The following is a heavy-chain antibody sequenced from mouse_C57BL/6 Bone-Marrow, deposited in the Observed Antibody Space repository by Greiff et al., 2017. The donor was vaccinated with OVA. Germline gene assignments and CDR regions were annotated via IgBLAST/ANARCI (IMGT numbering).Heavy chain of an antibody. D-gene: IGHD1-1*01. CDR1: GFTFSSYG. CDR3: ARRVVVDAMDC. Sequence: EVQGVESGGDLVKPGGSLKLSCAASGFTFSSYGMSWVRQTPDKRLEWVATISSGGSYTYYPDSVKGRFTISIDNAKNNLYLQMSSLKSEDTAMCSCARRVVVDAMDCWGQGTSVTVSS. J-gene: IGHJ4*01. CDR2: ISSGGSYT. V-gene: IGHV5-6*01.